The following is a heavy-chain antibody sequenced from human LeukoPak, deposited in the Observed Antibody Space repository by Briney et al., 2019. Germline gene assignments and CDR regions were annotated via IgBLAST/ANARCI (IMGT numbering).Heavy chain of an antibody. J-gene: IGHJ4*02. CDR3: AREIAVTMIVVVPAAFDY. CDR2: INHSGST. D-gene: IGHD3-22*01. Sequence: PSETLSLTCAVYGGSFSGYYWSWIRQPPGKGLEWIGEINHSGSTNYNPSLKSRVTISVDTSKNQFSLKLSSVTAADTAVYYCAREIAVTMIVVVPAAFDYWGQGTLVTVSS. CDR1: GGSFSGYY. V-gene: IGHV4-34*01.